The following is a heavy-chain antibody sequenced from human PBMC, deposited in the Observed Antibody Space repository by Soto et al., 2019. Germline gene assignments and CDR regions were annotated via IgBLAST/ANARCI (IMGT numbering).Heavy chain of an antibody. J-gene: IGHJ6*02. Sequence: GGSLRLSCAGSGFTFSNYAMHWVRQAPGKGLEWVAVISYDGSNKYYADSVKGRFTISRDNSKNTLYLQMNSLRAEDTAVYYCARERDIALMVYGISNGMDVWGQGTTVTLSS. CDR2: ISYDGSNK. D-gene: IGHD2-8*01. CDR1: GFTFSNYA. CDR3: ARERDIALMVYGISNGMDV. V-gene: IGHV3-30-3*01.